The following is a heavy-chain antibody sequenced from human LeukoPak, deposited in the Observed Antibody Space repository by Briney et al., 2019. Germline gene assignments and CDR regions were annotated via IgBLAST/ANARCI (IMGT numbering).Heavy chain of an antibody. CDR2: IIPILGIA. J-gene: IGHJ4*02. CDR3: AVTPGIAVAGTFDY. D-gene: IGHD6-19*01. V-gene: IGHV1-69*02. CDR1: GGTFSSYT. Sequence: ASVKVSCKASGGTFSSYTISWVRQAPGQGLEWMGRIIPILGIANYAQKFQGRVTITADKSTSTAYMELSSLRSEDTAVYHCAVTPGIAVAGTFDYWGQGTLVTVSS.